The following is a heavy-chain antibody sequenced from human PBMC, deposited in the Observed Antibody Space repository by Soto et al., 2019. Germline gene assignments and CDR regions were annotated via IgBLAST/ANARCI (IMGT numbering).Heavy chain of an antibody. V-gene: IGHV3-21*01. Sequence: EVQLVESGGGLVKPGGSLRLSFAASGFTFSSYSMNWFRQPPGKGRKWVSSISSSSSYIYYAASVKGRFTISRDNAKNSLYLQMNSLRAEDTAVYYCARDHGDIVVVVAATPFYYYGMDVWGQGTTVTVSS. J-gene: IGHJ6*02. CDR1: GFTFSSYS. CDR2: ISSSSSYI. D-gene: IGHD2-15*01. CDR3: ARDHGDIVVVVAATPFYYYGMDV.